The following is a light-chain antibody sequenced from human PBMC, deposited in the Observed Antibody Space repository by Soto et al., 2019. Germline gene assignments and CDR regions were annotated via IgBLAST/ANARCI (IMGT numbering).Light chain of an antibody. CDR1: SSDVGAYNY. CDR2: DVS. V-gene: IGLV2-14*03. CDR3: SSYTSSSTLV. Sequence: QSALTQPASVSGSPGQSITISCTGTSSDVGAYNYVSWYQHYPGKAPKLIIYDVSNRPSGVFNRFSGSKSGNTASLTISGLQAEDEADYYCSSYTSSSTLVFGGGTQLTVL. J-gene: IGLJ2*01.